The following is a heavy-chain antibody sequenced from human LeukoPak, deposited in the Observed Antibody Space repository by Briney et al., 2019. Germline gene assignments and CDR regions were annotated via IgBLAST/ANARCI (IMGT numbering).Heavy chain of an antibody. V-gene: IGHV1-2*02. J-gene: IGHJ4*02. Sequence: ASVKVSCKSSGSTFTGYYMDWVRHAPGQGLEWMGWINPNSGGTNYAQKFQGRVTMTRDTSTSTAYMELSRLTSDDTAVYYCARGLYFFDYWGQGTLVTVSS. D-gene: IGHD2-2*02. CDR2: INPNSGGT. CDR1: GSTFTGYY. CDR3: ARGLYFFDY.